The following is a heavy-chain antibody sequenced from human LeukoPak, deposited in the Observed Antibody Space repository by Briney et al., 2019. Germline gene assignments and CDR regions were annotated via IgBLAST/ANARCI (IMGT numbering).Heavy chain of an antibody. CDR1: GFTVSSNS. J-gene: IGHJ6*04. V-gene: IGHV3-53*01. Sequence: PGGSPRLSCTVSGFTVSSNSMSWVRQAPGKGLEWVSFIYSSVTHYSDSVKGRFTISRDNSRNTLFLQMNSLRAEDTAVYYCAELGITMIGGVWGKGTTVTISS. CDR3: AELGITMIGGV. D-gene: IGHD3-10*02. CDR2: IYSSVT.